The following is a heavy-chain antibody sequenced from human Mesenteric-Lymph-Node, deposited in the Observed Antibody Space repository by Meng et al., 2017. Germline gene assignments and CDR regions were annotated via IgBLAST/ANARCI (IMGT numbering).Heavy chain of an antibody. CDR3: ARGYIGPDY. D-gene: IGHD3-16*02. CDR2: INNDGSGT. V-gene: IGHV3-74*01. J-gene: IGHJ4*02. CDR1: GFTFDDYT. Sequence: GESLKISCAASGFTFDDYTMHWVRQAPGKGLVWVSRINNDGSGTVYAGSVEGRFTISRDNAKNTLYLQMNSLRADDTAVYYCARGYIGPDYWGQGTLVTVSS.